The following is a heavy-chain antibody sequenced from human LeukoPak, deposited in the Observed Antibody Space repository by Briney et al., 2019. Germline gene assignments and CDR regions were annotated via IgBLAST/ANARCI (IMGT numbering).Heavy chain of an antibody. Sequence: GGSLRLSCAASGFTFSSYGMHWVRQAPGKGLEWVAVIWYDGSNKYYADSVKGRFTISRDNSKNTLYLQMNSLRAEDTAVYYCARDISSGYSSHYMDVWGKGTTVTVSS. CDR1: GFTFSSYG. V-gene: IGHV3-33*01. J-gene: IGHJ6*03. CDR2: IWYDGSNK. D-gene: IGHD6-19*01. CDR3: ARDISSGYSSHYMDV.